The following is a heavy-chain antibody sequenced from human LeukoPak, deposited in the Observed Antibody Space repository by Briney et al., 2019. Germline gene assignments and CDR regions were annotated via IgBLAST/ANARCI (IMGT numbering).Heavy chain of an antibody. CDR1: GFTFSYYW. V-gene: IGHV3-7*01. Sequence: GGSLRLSCAASGFTFSYYWMSWVRQAPGKGLEWVANIKEDGSENYSVDSVKGRFTISRDNAKNSLYLQMNSLRAEDTAVYYCARGGSGYSYGKIDYWGQGTLVTVSS. CDR3: ARGGSGYSYGKIDY. D-gene: IGHD5-18*01. J-gene: IGHJ4*02. CDR2: IKEDGSEN.